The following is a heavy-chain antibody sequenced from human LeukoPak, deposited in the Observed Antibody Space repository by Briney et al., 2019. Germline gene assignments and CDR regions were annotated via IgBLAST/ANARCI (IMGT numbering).Heavy chain of an antibody. D-gene: IGHD6-19*01. Sequence: PGGSLRLSCAASGFTFSSYWMHWVRQGPGKGLVWVSRMNSDGSDSSYADSVRGRFTISRDNAKNTLYLQMNGLRAEDTAVYYCARGSGWYQTDAFDIWGQGTMVTVSS. J-gene: IGHJ3*02. CDR1: GFTFSSYW. CDR3: ARGSGWYQTDAFDI. CDR2: MNSDGSDS. V-gene: IGHV3-74*01.